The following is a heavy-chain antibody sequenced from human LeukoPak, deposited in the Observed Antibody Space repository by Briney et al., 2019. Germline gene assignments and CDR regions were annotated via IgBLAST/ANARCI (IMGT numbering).Heavy chain of an antibody. CDR1: GDSISSHY. V-gene: IGHV4-59*11. D-gene: IGHD4-11*01. CDR3: ARENTVTTYHYYYMDV. CDR2: IYDSGST. J-gene: IGHJ6*03. Sequence: SETLSLTCTVSGDSISSHYWSWIRQPPGKGLEWIGYIYDSGSTNYNPSLKSRVTISVDTSKNQFSLKLSSVTAADTAVYYCARENTVTTYHYYYMDVWGKGTTVTVSS.